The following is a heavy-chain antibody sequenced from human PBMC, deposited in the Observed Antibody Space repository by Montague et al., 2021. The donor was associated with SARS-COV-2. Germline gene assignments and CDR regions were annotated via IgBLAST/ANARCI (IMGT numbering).Heavy chain of an antibody. Sequence: SLRLSCAASGFTFSSYAMHWVRQAPGKGLEWVAVISYDGSNKYYADSVKGRFTISRGNSKNTLYLQMNSLRPEDTAVYYCARDRRYYDSSVYPGVAYNWFDPWGQGTLVTVSS. V-gene: IGHV3-30-3*01. D-gene: IGHD3-22*01. CDR2: ISYDGSNK. J-gene: IGHJ5*02. CDR3: ARDRRYYDSSVYPGVAYNWFDP. CDR1: GFTFSSYA.